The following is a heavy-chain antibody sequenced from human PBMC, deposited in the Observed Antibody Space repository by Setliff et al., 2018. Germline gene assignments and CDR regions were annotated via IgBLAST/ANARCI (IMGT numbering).Heavy chain of an antibody. CDR1: GYTFTDYY. D-gene: IGHD4-17*01. CDR2: INPNSGGT. Sequence: EASVKVSCKTSGYTFTDYYMHWVRQAPGQGLEWMGWINPNSGGTNYAQRFQGRVTMTRDTSVSTAYMELSRLRSDDTAVYSCARSRLYGGWFDPWGQGTLVTVST. V-gene: IGHV1-2*02. J-gene: IGHJ5*02. CDR3: ARSRLYGGWFDP.